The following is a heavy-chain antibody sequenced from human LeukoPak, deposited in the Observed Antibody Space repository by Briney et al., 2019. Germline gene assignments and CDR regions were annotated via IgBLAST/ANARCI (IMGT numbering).Heavy chain of an antibody. CDR2: IYYSGST. J-gene: IGHJ4*02. V-gene: IGHV4-59*05. Sequence: SETLSLTCTVSGGSISSYYWSWIRQSPGKGLEWIGSIYYSGSTYYNPSLKSRVTISVDTSKNQFSLKLSSVTAADTAVYYCASDRTSGYFDYWGQGTLVTVPS. CDR3: ASDRTSGYFDY. CDR1: GGSISSYY. D-gene: IGHD2-2*01.